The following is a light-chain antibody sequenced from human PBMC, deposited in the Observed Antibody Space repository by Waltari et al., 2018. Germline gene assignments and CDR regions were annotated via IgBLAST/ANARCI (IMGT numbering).Light chain of an antibody. V-gene: IGLV8-61*01. CDR2: KAN. J-gene: IGLJ3*02. CDR1: SGSLSTTSY. Sequence: QTVVTQEPSLSVSPGGTVTLTCALSSGSLSTTSYATWYQQTPGQAPRHLVKKANARSSGVPDRFSGSILGNTAALTITGAQADDESDYYCALYMGSGIWVFGGGTRLTVL. CDR3: ALYMGSGIWV.